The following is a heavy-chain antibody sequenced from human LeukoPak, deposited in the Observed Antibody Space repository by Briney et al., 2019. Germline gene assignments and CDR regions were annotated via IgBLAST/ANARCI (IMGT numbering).Heavy chain of an antibody. Sequence: PGGSLRLSCAASQFTFSSYSMNWVRQAPGKGLEWVSSISSSYIYYADSVKGRFTISRDNAKNSLYLQMNTLRAEDTAVYYCARDLTGNAFDIWGQGTMVTVSS. CDR2: ISSSYI. J-gene: IGHJ3*02. CDR3: ARDLTGNAFDI. CDR1: QFTFSSYS. D-gene: IGHD7-27*01. V-gene: IGHV3-21*01.